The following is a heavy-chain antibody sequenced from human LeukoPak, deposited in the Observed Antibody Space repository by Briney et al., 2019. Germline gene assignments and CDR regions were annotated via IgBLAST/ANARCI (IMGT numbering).Heavy chain of an antibody. V-gene: IGHV4-34*01. CDR3: ARGNRWQSFDY. J-gene: IGHJ4*02. CDR2: INHSGST. D-gene: IGHD4-23*01. Sequence: SETLSLTCAVYGGSFSGYYWSWIRHPPGKGLELIGEINHSGSTNYNPSLKSRVTISVDTSKNQFSLKLSSVTAADTAVYYCARGNRWQSFDYWGQGTLVTVSS. CDR1: GGSFSGYY.